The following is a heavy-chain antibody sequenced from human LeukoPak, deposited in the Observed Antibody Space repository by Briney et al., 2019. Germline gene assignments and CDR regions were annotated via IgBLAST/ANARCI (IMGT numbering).Heavy chain of an antibody. J-gene: IGHJ4*02. CDR2: ISVRGGTT. Sequence: GGSLRLSCAASGFTFSNYAMTWVRQAPGKGLEWVSAISVRGGTTYYADSVKGRFTISRDNAKNSLYLQMNSLRAEDTALYYCAKDSDIVVVTAFRSYFDYWGQGTLVTVSS. V-gene: IGHV3-23*01. CDR3: AKDSDIVVVTAFRSYFDY. CDR1: GFTFSNYA. D-gene: IGHD2-21*02.